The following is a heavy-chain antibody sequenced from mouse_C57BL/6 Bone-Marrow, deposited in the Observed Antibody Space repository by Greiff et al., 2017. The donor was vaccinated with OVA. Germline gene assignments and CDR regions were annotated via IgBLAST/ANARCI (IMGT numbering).Heavy chain of an antibody. CDR1: GYTFTSYW. D-gene: IGHD2-4*01. J-gene: IGHJ1*03. Sequence: QVQLQQPGAELVMPGASVKLSCKASGYTFTSYWMHWVKQRPGQGLEWIGEIDPSDSYTNYNQKFKGKSTLTVDKSSSTAYMQLSSLTSEDSAVYYCARSGDYDLSYWYFDVWGTGTTVTVSS. CDR3: ARSGDYDLSYWYFDV. CDR2: IDPSDSYT. V-gene: IGHV1-69*01.